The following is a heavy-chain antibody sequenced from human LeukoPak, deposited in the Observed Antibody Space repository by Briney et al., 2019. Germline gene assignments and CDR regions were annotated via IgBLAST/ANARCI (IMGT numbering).Heavy chain of an antibody. Sequence: SETLSLTCTVSGGSIGHYYWSWIRQPAGKGLEWIGRIYTRGSPNYNPSLKSRVTMSLDTSNNQFSLKLASVTAADTAVYYCAREVGQAGYNSSWEQFYYYYYYMDVWGKGTTVTVSS. V-gene: IGHV4-4*07. CDR3: AREVGQAGYNSSWEQFYYYYYYMDV. CDR1: GGSIGHYY. CDR2: IYTRGSP. J-gene: IGHJ6*03. D-gene: IGHD6-13*01.